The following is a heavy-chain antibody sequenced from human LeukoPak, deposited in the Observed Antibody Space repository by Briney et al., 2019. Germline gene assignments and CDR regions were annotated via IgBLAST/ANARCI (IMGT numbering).Heavy chain of an antibody. CDR3: ATAESNGWYEGLDY. Sequence: TGGSLRLSCAASGFTFSSYTMHWVRQAPGKGLEWVAVISSDGSNKYYADSVKGRFTISRDNFKNTLYLQMNSLRAEDTAVYYCATAESNGWYEGLDYWGQGTLVTVSS. CDR2: ISSDGSNK. J-gene: IGHJ4*02. CDR1: GFTFSSYT. D-gene: IGHD6-19*01. V-gene: IGHV3-30-3*01.